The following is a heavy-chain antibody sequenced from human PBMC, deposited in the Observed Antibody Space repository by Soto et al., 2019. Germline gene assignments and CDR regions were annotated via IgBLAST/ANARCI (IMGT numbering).Heavy chain of an antibody. CDR3: ASLALGRVAREGD. V-gene: IGHV3-30-3*01. CDR2: ISYDGSNK. J-gene: IGHJ4*02. Sequence: QVQLVESGGGVVQPGRSLRLSCAASGFTFSRYGMHWVRQAPGKGLEWVAVISYDGSNKYYADSVKGRFTISRDNSKNTLYLQMNSLRAEDTAVYYCASLALGRVAREGDWGQGTLVTVSS. D-gene: IGHD1-1*01. CDR1: GFTFSRYG.